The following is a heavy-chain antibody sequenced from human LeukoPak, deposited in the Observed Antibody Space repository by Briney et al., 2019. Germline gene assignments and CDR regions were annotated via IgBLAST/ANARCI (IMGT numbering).Heavy chain of an antibody. Sequence: SQTLSLTCPVSGGSISSGVYYWSWIRQHPGKGLEWIGYIYYSGSTYYNPSLKSRVTISVDTSKNQFSLKLSSVTAAATAVYYCARGVRWLQLSYFDYWGQGTLVTVSS. J-gene: IGHJ4*02. V-gene: IGHV4-31*03. CDR2: IYYSGST. D-gene: IGHD5-24*01. CDR3: ARGVRWLQLSYFDY. CDR1: GGSISSGVYY.